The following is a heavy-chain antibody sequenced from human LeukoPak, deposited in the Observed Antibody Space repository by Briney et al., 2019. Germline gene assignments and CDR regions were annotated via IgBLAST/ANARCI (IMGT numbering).Heavy chain of an antibody. D-gene: IGHD6-19*01. J-gene: IGHJ4*02. CDR1: GFTFSSYA. CDR2: IKQDGTEK. CDR3: ARWEYTSGWYYIDS. V-gene: IGHV3-7*01. Sequence: GGSLRLSCAASGFTFSSYAMHWVRQAPGKGLEWVGNIKQDGTEKYYVDSVKGRFTISRDNAKTSLYVQMNRLRAEDTAIYYCARWEYTSGWYYIDSWGQGTLVTVSS.